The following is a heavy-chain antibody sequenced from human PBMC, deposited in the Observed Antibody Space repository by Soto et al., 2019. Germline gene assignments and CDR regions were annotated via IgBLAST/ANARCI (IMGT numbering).Heavy chain of an antibody. CDR2: INPSGSP. CDR1: GGSFSGYY. J-gene: IGHJ4*02. V-gene: IGHV4-34*01. Sequence: PSETLSLTCAVYGGSFSGYYWTWIRQPPGTGLEWIGAINPSGSPTYNPSLQSRVTISVDTSKNQFSLKLTSVTAADTAVYYCARDKITGLFDYWGQGTLVTVSS. D-gene: IGHD2-8*02. CDR3: ARDKITGLFDY.